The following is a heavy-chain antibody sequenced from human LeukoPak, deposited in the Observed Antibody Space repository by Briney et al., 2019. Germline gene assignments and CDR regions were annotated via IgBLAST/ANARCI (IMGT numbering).Heavy chain of an antibody. J-gene: IGHJ3*02. CDR3: ARHPELLAFDI. Sequence: SETLSLTCSVSGGYISSSSYYWGWIRQPPGKGLEWIGSLYYSGRTYYNPSLRSRVTISLYTSTNQFSLRLSSVTAADTAVYYCARHPELLAFDIWGQGTMVTVSS. CDR1: GGYISSSSYY. D-gene: IGHD1-7*01. V-gene: IGHV4-39*01. CDR2: LYYSGRT.